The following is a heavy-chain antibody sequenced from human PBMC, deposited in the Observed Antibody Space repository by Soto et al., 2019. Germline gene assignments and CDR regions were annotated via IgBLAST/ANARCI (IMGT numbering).Heavy chain of an antibody. Sequence: ASVKVSCKASGYTFTSYGISWVRQAPGQGLEWMGWISAYNGNTNYAQKLQGRVTMTTDTSTSTAYMELRSLRSDDTAVYYCARNGIVLMVYLENYFDYWGQGTLVTVSS. V-gene: IGHV1-18*01. D-gene: IGHD2-8*01. CDR1: GYTFTSYG. CDR2: ISAYNGNT. CDR3: ARNGIVLMVYLENYFDY. J-gene: IGHJ4*02.